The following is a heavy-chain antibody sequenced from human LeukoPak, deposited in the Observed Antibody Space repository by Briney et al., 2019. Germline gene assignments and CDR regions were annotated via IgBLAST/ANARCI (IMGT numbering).Heavy chain of an antibody. Sequence: GRSLRLSCAASGFTFDDYAMHWVRQAPGKGLEWVSGISWNSGSIGYADSVKGRFTISRDNAKNSLYLQMNSLRAEDTAVYYCAKDQPSGPWGQGTLVTVSS. CDR3: AKDQPSGP. CDR1: GFTFDDYA. V-gene: IGHV3-9*01. J-gene: IGHJ5*02. D-gene: IGHD1-14*01. CDR2: ISWNSGSI.